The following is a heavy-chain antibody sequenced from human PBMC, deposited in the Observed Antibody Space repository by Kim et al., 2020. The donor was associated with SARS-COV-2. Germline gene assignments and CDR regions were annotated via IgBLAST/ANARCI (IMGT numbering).Heavy chain of an antibody. D-gene: IGHD1-26*01. V-gene: IGHV1-69*01. J-gene: IGHJ4*02. CDR3: ARDVGANFFCY. CDR2: A. Sequence: ANYAQKLQGRVTITADESTSTAYMELSSLRSEDTAVYYCARDVGANFFCYWGQGTLVTVSS.